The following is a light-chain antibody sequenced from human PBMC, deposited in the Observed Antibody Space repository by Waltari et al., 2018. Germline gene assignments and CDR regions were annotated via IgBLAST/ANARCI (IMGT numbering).Light chain of an antibody. CDR2: KAS. J-gene: IGKJ4*01. Sequence: DIQMTQSPSTLSASVGDRVTITCRASQSILTWLAWYQQKPGKAPRLLMYKASSLQSGVPSRFSGSGSGTEFTLTISSLQPDDFATYYCQRYNTYSPGPTFGGGTKVEIK. CDR1: QSILTW. V-gene: IGKV1-5*03. CDR3: QRYNTYSPGPT.